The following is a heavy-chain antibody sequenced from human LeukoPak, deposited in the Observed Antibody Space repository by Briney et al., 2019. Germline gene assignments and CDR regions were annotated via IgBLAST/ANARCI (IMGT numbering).Heavy chain of an antibody. CDR1: GGTFSSCA. Sequence: GASVKVSCKASGGTFSSCAINWVRQAPGQGLEWMGGIIPTFGTANYAQKFQGRVTITADESTSTAYMELSSLRSEDTAVYYCALQPRYFDWFLVWGQGTLVTVSS. D-gene: IGHD3-9*01. J-gene: IGHJ4*02. CDR2: IIPTFGTA. V-gene: IGHV1-69*13. CDR3: ALQPRYFDWFLV.